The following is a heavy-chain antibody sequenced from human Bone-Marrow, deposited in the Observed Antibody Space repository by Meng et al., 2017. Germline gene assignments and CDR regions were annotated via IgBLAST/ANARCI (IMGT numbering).Heavy chain of an antibody. CDR3: ARGPTTMAHDFDY. Sequence: VHLQHGCEWMFKPPETLSHSCVVYGVSFSDYNWSSIRQPPEKGLEWIGGVNHSGSTNYNPSLESRATISVDTSQNNLSLKLSSETAADSAVYYCARGPTTMAHDFDYWGQGTLVTVSS. D-gene: IGHD4-11*01. CDR1: GVSFSDYN. J-gene: IGHJ4*02. CDR2: VNHSGST. V-gene: IGHV4-34*01.